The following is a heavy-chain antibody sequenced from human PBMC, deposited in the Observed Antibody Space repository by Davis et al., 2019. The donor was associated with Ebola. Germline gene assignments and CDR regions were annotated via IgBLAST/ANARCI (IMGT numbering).Heavy chain of an antibody. CDR2: ISGSGGST. V-gene: IGHV3-23*01. CDR1: GFTFSSYA. D-gene: IGHD3-3*01. Sequence: GESLKISCAASGFTFSSYAMSWVRQAPGKGLEWVSAISGSGGSTYYADSVKGRFTISRDNSKNTLYLQMNSLRAEDTAVYYCAKGITIFKAGAFDIWGQGTMVTVSS. CDR3: AKGITIFKAGAFDI. J-gene: IGHJ3*02.